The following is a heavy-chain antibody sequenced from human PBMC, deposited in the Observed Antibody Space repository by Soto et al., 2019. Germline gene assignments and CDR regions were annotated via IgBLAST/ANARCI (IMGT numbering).Heavy chain of an antibody. CDR3: ARDRDCSGGSCYAGGWFDP. CDR2: IIPIFGTA. D-gene: IGHD2-15*01. V-gene: IGHV1-69*12. J-gene: IGHJ5*02. CDR1: GGTFSSYA. Sequence: QVQLVQSGAEVKKPGSSVKVSCKASGGTFSSYAISWVRQAPGQGLEWMGGIIPIFGTANYAQKFQGRVTITADESTSTAYMELSSLRSEDTAVYYCARDRDCSGGSCYAGGWFDPWGQGTLVTVSS.